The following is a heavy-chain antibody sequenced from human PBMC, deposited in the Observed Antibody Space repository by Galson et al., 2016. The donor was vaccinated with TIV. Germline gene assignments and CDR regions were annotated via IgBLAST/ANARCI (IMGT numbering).Heavy chain of an antibody. CDR2: ISSDGTK. CDR3: ATDRPHCSNNCYLGYYYGMDV. J-gene: IGHJ6*02. V-gene: IGHV3-53*05. Sequence: SLRLSCAASDFAVSSNSMSWVRQAPGKGLEWVSIISSDGTKHHADYVKGRFTTSSDNSKNTLYLQMNNLRLDDTAVDDCATDRPHCSNNCYLGYYYGMDVWGQGATVTVSS. D-gene: IGHD2-2*01. CDR1: DFAVSSNS.